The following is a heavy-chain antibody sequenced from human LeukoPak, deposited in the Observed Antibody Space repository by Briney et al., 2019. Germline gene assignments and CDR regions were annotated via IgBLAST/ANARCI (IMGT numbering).Heavy chain of an antibody. J-gene: IGHJ4*02. CDR3: AKASAMIVVVSKHFDY. CDR1: GFTFRSYA. CDR2: ISGSGDST. D-gene: IGHD3-22*01. Sequence: PGGSLRLSCAASGFTFRSYAMSWVRQAPGKGLEWISAISGSGDSTYYADSVKGRFTISRDSSKNTLYLQMNSLRAEDTAVYYCAKASAMIVVVSKHFDYWGQGTLVTVSS. V-gene: IGHV3-23*01.